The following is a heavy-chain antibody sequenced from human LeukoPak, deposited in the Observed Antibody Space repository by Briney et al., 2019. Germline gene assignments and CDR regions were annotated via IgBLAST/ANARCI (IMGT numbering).Heavy chain of an antibody. CDR3: ARDSSSGCAFDY. Sequence: PGGSLRLSCAASGFTFSSYSMSWVRQAPGKGLEWVSYISSSGSTIYYADSVKGRFTISRDNAKNSLYLQMNSLRAEDTAVYYCARDSSSGCAFDYWGQGTLVTVSS. D-gene: IGHD6-19*01. CDR1: GFTFSSYS. CDR2: ISSSGSTI. J-gene: IGHJ4*02. V-gene: IGHV3-48*04.